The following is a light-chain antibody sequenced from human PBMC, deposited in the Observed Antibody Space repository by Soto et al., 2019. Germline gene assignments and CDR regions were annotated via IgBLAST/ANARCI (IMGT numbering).Light chain of an antibody. J-gene: IGLJ2*01. CDR3: AAWDDSLNGVV. V-gene: IGLV1-44*01. Sequence: QPVLTQPPSASGTPGQRVTISCSGSSFNIGSNTVNWYQQLPRTAPKLLIYSNNQRPSGVPDRFSGSKSGTSASLAISGLQSEDEADYYCAAWDDSLNGVVFGGGTKLTVL. CDR2: SNN. CDR1: SFNIGSNT.